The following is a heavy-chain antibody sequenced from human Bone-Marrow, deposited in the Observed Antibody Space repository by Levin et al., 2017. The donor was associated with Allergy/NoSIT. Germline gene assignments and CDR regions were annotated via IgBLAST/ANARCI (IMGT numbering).Heavy chain of an antibody. J-gene: IGHJ4*02. CDR3: AVPYYFDGSSYYPDY. Sequence: PGGSLRLSCVASGFTFSNYWMTWVRQAPGKGLQWVANIKQDGSEKYYVDSVKGRFTISRDNAKNSLYLQMNSLRAEDTAVYYCAVPYYFDGSSYYPDYWGQGTLVTVSS. D-gene: IGHD3-22*01. CDR2: IKQDGSEK. CDR1: GFTFSNYW. V-gene: IGHV3-7*01.